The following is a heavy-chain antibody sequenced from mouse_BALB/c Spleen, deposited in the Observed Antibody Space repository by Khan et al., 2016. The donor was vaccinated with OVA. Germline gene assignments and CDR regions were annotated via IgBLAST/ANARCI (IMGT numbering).Heavy chain of an antibody. CDR2: ISTDGDYT. D-gene: IGHD2-12*01. Sequence: EVELVESGGDLVKPGGSLKISCAASGFTFSSYSMSWVRQTPDKRLEWVATISTDGDYTYFPDSVKGRFTISRDNAKNTVNLQMSSLKSEDTAVYYCASYVNGSFAYWGQGTLVTVSA. CDR3: ASYVNGSFAY. J-gene: IGHJ3*01. V-gene: IGHV5-6*01. CDR1: GFTFSSYS.